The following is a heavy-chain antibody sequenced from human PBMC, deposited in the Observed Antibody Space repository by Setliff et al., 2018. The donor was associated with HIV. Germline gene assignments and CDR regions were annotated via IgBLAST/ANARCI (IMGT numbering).Heavy chain of an antibody. V-gene: IGHV4-4*07. CDR1: DSGTYY. CDR2: VSSRGDT. J-gene: IGHJ4*02. Sequence: PSETLSLTCTVSDSGTYYWSWIRQPAGKGLEWLGRVSSRGDTNYNPSLKSRVTMSVDTSKNQFSLKLTSVTASDTAVYYCARAAAGNTGPFDLWGQGSPVTVS. CDR3: ARAAAGNTGPFDL. D-gene: IGHD4-17*01.